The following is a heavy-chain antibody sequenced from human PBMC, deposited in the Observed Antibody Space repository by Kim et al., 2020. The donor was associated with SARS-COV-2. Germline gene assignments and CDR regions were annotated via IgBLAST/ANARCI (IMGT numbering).Heavy chain of an antibody. V-gene: IGHV4-4*02. J-gene: IGHJ4*02. Sequence: STNYNPSLKSRVTRSVDKSKNQFSLKLSSVTAADTAVYYWAGLVAGSGDYWGQGTLVTVSS. CDR2: ST. D-gene: IGHD6-19*01. CDR3: AGLVAGSGDY.